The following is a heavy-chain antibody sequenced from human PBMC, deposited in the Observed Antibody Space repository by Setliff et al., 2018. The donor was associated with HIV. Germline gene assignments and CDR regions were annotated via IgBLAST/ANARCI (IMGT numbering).Heavy chain of an antibody. J-gene: IGHJ5*02. CDR1: GYNFENYA. CDR2: INANSGSP. D-gene: IGHD4-17*01. V-gene: IGHV7-4-1*02. Sequence: ASVKVSCKTSGYNFENYAINWVRQAPGQGLEWMGWINANSGSPTYAQAFTGRFFFPVDTAFATAYLQINNLKTEDTAVYFCARGLYGDYGGDLNWLDPWGHGTRVTVSS. CDR3: ARGLYGDYGGDLNWLDP.